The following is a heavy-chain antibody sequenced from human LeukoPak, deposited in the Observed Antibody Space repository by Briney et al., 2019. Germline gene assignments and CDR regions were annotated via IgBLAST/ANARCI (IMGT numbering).Heavy chain of an antibody. CDR1: GYTFTGYY. D-gene: IGHD3-3*01. CDR3: ATTYYDFWSGYQGQEAEVDY. CDR2: INPNSGGT. V-gene: IGHV1-2*02. Sequence: GESLKISCQASGYTFTGYYMHWVRQAPGQGLEWMGWINPNSGGTNYAQKFQGRVTMTRDTSISTAYMELSRLRSDDTAVYYCATTYYDFWSGYQGQEAEVDYWGQGTLVTVSS. J-gene: IGHJ4*02.